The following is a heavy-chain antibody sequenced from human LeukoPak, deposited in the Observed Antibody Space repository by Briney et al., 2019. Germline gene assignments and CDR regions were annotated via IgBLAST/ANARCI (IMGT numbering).Heavy chain of an antibody. D-gene: IGHD3-22*01. Sequence: ASVKVSCKASGYTFTSYGINWVRQATGQGLEWMGWMNPNSGNTGYAQKFQGRVTMTRNTSISTAYMELSSLRSEDTAVYYCARGSGYYDSSGYYYYFDYWGQGTLVTVSS. V-gene: IGHV1-8*01. CDR2: MNPNSGNT. J-gene: IGHJ4*02. CDR3: ARGSGYYDSSGYYYYFDY. CDR1: GYTFTSYG.